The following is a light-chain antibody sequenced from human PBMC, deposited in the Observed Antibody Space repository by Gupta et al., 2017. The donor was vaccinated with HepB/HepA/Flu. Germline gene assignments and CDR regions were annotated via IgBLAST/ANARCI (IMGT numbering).Light chain of an antibody. V-gene: IGKV4-1*01. CDR1: QSVLYSSNNKDY. Sequence: DIVMTQSPDSLAVSLGERATIYCKSSQSVLYSSNNKDYLSWYQQKPGQPPKLLISWSSIRESGVPDRFSGSGSGTDFTLTISSLQAADVAVYYCHQADTTPQTFGQGTKVEI. J-gene: IGKJ1*01. CDR2: WSS. CDR3: HQADTTPQT.